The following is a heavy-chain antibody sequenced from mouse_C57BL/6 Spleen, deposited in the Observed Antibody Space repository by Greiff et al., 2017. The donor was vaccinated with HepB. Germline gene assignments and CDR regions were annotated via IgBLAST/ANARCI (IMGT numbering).Heavy chain of an antibody. Sequence: QVQLQQSGAELVRPGSSVKLSCKASGYTFTSYWMDWVKQRPGQGLEWIGNIYPSDSETHYNQKFKDKATLTVDKSSSTAYMQLSSLTSEDSAVYYCARKGQLRVLSPLAYWGQRTLVTVSA. CDR2: IYPSDSET. CDR3: ARKGQLRVLSPLAY. J-gene: IGHJ3*01. CDR1: GYTFTSYW. D-gene: IGHD3-2*02. V-gene: IGHV1-61*01.